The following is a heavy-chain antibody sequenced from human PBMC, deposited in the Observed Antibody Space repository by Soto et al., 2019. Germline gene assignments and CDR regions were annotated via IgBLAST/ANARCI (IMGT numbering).Heavy chain of an antibody. Sequence: SVKVSCKASGGTFSSYAISWVRQAPGQGLEWMGGIIPIFGTANYAQKFQGRVTITADESTSTAYMELSSLRSEDTAVYYCAAIVVPADTAYYYYGMDVWGQGTTVTVSS. J-gene: IGHJ6*02. D-gene: IGHD2-2*01. V-gene: IGHV1-69*13. CDR3: AAIVVPADTAYYYYGMDV. CDR1: GGTFSSYA. CDR2: IIPIFGTA.